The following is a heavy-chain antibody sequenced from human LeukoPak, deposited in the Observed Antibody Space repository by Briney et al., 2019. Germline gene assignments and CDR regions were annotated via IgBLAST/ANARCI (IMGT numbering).Heavy chain of an antibody. Sequence: GRSLRLSCAASGFTFSSYAMSWVRQAPGKGLEWVSAISGSGGSTYYADSVKGRFTISRDNSKNTLYLQMNSLRAEDTAVYYCAEGMGAAAGTSDYWGQGTLVTVSS. V-gene: IGHV3-23*01. J-gene: IGHJ4*02. CDR1: GFTFSSYA. CDR3: AEGMGAAAGTSDY. D-gene: IGHD6-13*01. CDR2: ISGSGGST.